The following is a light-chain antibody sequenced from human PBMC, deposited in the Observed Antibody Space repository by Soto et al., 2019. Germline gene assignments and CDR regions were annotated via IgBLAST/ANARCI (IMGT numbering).Light chain of an antibody. CDR2: GAS. CDR3: QQYNKWPLT. V-gene: IGKV3-15*01. Sequence: EIVMTQSPATLSVSPGERATLSCRASQSVSSNLAWYQHQPGQAPRVLIYGASTRATGFPARFSGSGSGTEFTLTISSLQSEDFAVYYCQQYNKWPLTFGGGTKV. CDR1: QSVSSN. J-gene: IGKJ4*01.